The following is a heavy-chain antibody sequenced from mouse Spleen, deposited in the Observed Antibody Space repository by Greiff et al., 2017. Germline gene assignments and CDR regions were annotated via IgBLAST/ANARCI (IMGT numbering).Heavy chain of an antibody. D-gene: IGHD1-1*01. CDR2: ISYSGST. CDR1: GYSITSGYY. V-gene: IGHV3-1*01. Sequence: EVQLQESGPGMVKPSQSLSLTCTVTGYSITSGYYWHWIRHFPGNKLEWMGYISYSGSTNYNPSLKSRISITHDTSKNHFFLKLNSVTTEDTATYYCARERANEGFFDYWGQGTTLTVSS. CDR3: ARERANEGFFDY. J-gene: IGHJ2*01.